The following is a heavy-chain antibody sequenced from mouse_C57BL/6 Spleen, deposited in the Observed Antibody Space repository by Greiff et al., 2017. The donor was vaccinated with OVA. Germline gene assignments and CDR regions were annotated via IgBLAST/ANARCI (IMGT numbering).Heavy chain of an antibody. CDR2: IHPNSGST. CDR1: GYTFTSYW. V-gene: IGHV1-64*01. Sequence: QVQLQQPGAELVKPGASVKLSCKASGYTFTSYWMHWVKQRPGQGLEWIGMIHPNSGSTNYNEKFKSKATLTVDKSSSTAYMQLSSLTSEDSAVYYGARHYSKPYFDYWGQGTTLTVSS. J-gene: IGHJ2*01. D-gene: IGHD2-5*01. CDR3: ARHYSKPYFDY.